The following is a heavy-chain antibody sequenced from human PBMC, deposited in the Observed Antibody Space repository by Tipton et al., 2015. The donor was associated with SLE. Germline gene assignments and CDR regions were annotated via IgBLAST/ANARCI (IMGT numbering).Heavy chain of an antibody. CDR2: INPRGSP. CDR1: GGSFSCYY. CDR3: ARKRRRWSNLSRGDFDL. J-gene: IGHJ2*01. V-gene: IGHV4-34*01. Sequence: TLSLTCAVYGGSFSCYYWSWLRPPPGKGLAWIGSINPRGSPNSNPSLPSRVTISVATSPHQFSLKLSAVTAADTAVYSCARKRRRWSNLSRGDFDLWGRGTLVTVSS. D-gene: IGHD4-23*01.